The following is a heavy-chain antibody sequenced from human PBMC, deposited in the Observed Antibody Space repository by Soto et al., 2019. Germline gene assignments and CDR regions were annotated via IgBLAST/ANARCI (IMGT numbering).Heavy chain of an antibody. D-gene: IGHD1-26*01. J-gene: IGHJ4*02. Sequence: QVQLVESGGGVVQPGRSLRLSCAASGFTFSSYGMHWVRQAPGKGLEWVAVISYDGSNKYYADSVKGRFTISRDNSKNTLYLQMNSRRAEDTAVYYCAKSPYGGRTGGSFDYWGQGTLVTVSS. V-gene: IGHV3-30*18. CDR3: AKSPYGGRTGGSFDY. CDR2: ISYDGSNK. CDR1: GFTFSSYG.